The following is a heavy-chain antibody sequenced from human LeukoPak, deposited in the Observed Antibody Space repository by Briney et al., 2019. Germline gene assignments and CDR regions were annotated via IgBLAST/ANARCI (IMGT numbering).Heavy chain of an antibody. D-gene: IGHD3-10*01. Sequence: GESLKISCKGSGYSFTSYWIGWVRQMPGKGLEWMGIIYPGDSDTRYSPSFQGQVTISADKSISTAYLQWSSLKASDTAMYYCASSTYYYGSGSYYPNAFDIWGQGTMVTVSS. CDR2: IYPGDSDT. J-gene: IGHJ3*02. V-gene: IGHV5-51*01. CDR3: ASSTYYYGSGSYYPNAFDI. CDR1: GYSFTSYW.